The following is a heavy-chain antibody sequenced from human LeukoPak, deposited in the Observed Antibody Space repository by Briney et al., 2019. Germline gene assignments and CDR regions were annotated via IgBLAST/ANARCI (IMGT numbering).Heavy chain of an antibody. Sequence: SQTLSLTCTVSGGSISSGSYSWSWIRQPAGKGPEWIGRIYTSGSTNYNSSLKSRVTISVDTSKNQFSLKLSSVTAADTAVYYCARVGSAGSSGYLLDYWGQGTLVTVSS. CDR3: ARVGSAGSSGYLLDY. D-gene: IGHD3-22*01. V-gene: IGHV4-61*02. J-gene: IGHJ4*02. CDR2: IYTSGST. CDR1: GGSISSGSYS.